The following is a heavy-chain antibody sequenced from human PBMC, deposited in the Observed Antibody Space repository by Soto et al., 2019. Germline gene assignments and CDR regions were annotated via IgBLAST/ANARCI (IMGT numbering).Heavy chain of an antibody. Sequence: QITLKESGPTLVKPTQTLTLTCTFSGFSLSTSGVGVGWIRQPPGKALEWLALIYWDDDKRYSPSLKSRLTITKDTSKNQVVLTMTNIDPVDTATYYCAHRRLGSSGYYFDYWGQGTLVTVSS. D-gene: IGHD3-22*01. V-gene: IGHV2-5*02. CDR2: IYWDDDK. CDR3: AHRRLGSSGYYFDY. J-gene: IGHJ4*02. CDR1: GFSLSTSGVG.